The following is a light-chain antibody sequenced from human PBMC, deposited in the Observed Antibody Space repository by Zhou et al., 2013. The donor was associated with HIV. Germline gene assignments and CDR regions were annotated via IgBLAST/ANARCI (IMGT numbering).Light chain of an antibody. CDR3: LQDYTSPYT. J-gene: IGKJ2*01. CDR1: QSIRNY. V-gene: IGKV1-39*01. Sequence: DVQMTQSPSSLSASVGDRVSITCRASQSIRNYLNWYQQRPGKAPKLLIYLASTLEYGVPSRFSGSASGTDFTLTISSLQPEDFATYYCLQDYTSPYTFGQGTKLEIK. CDR2: LAS.